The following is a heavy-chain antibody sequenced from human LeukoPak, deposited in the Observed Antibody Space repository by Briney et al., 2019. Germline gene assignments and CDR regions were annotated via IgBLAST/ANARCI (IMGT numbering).Heavy chain of an antibody. CDR1: GFTFSSYA. CDR2: ISSNGGST. V-gene: IGHV3-64*01. Sequence: GGSLRLSCAASGFTFSSYAMHWVRQAPGKGLEYVSAISSNGGSTYYANSVKGRFTISRDNSKNTLYLQMGSLRAEDMAVYYCARGAQLWCPLNFDYWGQGTLVTVSS. J-gene: IGHJ4*02. D-gene: IGHD5-18*01. CDR3: ARGAQLWCPLNFDY.